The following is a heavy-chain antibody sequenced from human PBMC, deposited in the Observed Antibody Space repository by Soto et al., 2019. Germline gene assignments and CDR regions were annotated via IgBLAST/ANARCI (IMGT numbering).Heavy chain of an antibody. V-gene: IGHV1-2*04. CDR3: ARGTNYYDSSGTPGDDAFDI. D-gene: IGHD3-22*01. CDR2: INPNSGGT. CDR1: GYTFTGYY. J-gene: IGHJ3*02. Sequence: ASVKVSCKASGYTFTGYYMHWVRQAPGQGLEWMGWINPNSGGTNYAQKFQGWVTMTRDASISTAYMELSRLRSDDTAVYYCARGTNYYDSSGTPGDDAFDIWGQGTMVTVSS.